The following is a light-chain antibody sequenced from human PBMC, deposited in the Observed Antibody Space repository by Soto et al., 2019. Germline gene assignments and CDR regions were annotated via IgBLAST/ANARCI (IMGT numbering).Light chain of an antibody. CDR3: HQYNNWPYT. J-gene: IGKJ2*01. Sequence: EIVMTQSPATLSVSPGERATLSCRASQSVSSNLGWYQQKPGQAPRLLIFGASARATGIPGRFSGSGSGTEFTLTISSLQSEDFAVYYCHQYNNWPYTFGQGTKVEIK. V-gene: IGKV3-15*01. CDR1: QSVSSN. CDR2: GAS.